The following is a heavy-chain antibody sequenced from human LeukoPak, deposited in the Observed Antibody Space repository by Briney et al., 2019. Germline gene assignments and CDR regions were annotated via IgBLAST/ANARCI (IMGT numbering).Heavy chain of an antibody. Sequence: GGSLRLSCAASGFTFSSYAMSWVRQAPGKGLEWVSAISGSGGSTYYADSVKGRFTISRDSSKNTLYLQMNSLRAEDTAVYYCAKRYSSSWYSNWFDPWGQGTLVTVSS. CDR3: AKRYSSSWYSNWFDP. J-gene: IGHJ5*02. D-gene: IGHD6-13*01. V-gene: IGHV3-23*01. CDR1: GFTFSSYA. CDR2: ISGSGGST.